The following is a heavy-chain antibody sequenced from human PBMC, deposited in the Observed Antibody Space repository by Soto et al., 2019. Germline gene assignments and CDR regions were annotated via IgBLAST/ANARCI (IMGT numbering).Heavy chain of an antibody. CDR1: GFTFSDYY. V-gene: IGHV3-11*01. Sequence: TGGSLRLSCAASGFTFSDYYMSWIRQAPGKGLEWVSYISSSGSTIYYADSVKGRFTISRDNAKNSLYLQMNSLRAEDTAVYYCARDVGGSSSWYFYYGMDVWGKGTTVTVSS. D-gene: IGHD6-13*01. J-gene: IGHJ6*04. CDR2: ISSSGSTI. CDR3: ARDVGGSSSWYFYYGMDV.